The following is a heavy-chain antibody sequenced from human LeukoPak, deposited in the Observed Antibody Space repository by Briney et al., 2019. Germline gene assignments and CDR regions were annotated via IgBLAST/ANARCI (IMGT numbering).Heavy chain of an antibody. Sequence: SVKVSCKASGDTFSSYAISWVRQAPGQGLEWMGRIIPILGIANYAQKFQGRVTITADKSTSTAYMELSSLRSEDTAVYYCASPLGDCSSTSCYESDYWGQGTLVTVSS. CDR1: GDTFSSYA. J-gene: IGHJ4*02. CDR3: ASPLGDCSSTSCYESDY. D-gene: IGHD2-2*01. V-gene: IGHV1-69*04. CDR2: IIPILGIA.